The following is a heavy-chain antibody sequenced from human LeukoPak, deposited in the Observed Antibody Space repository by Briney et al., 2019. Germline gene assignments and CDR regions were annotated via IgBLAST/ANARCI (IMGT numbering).Heavy chain of an antibody. J-gene: IGHJ4*02. CDR1: GGSFSGYY. V-gene: IGHV4-34*01. Sequence: SETLSLTCGVYGGSFSGYYWSWIRQPPGKGLEWIVEINHSGSTNYNPSLKSRVTISVDTSKNLFSLRLSFVTAADTAVYYCARGYDSGSYYRHWGQGTLVTVSS. D-gene: IGHD3-10*01. CDR3: ARGYDSGSYYRH. CDR2: INHSGST.